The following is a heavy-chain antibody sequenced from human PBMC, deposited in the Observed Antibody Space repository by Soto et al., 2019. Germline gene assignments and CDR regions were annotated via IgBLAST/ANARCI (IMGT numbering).Heavy chain of an antibody. V-gene: IGHV3-74*01. Sequence: GGSLRLSCAASAFTFSYYSMHWLRQSPGQGLVWVSRIHSDGSSTTYADSENGRFTTSRDNAKNTLYLQMDSLRAEDTAVYYCARGDRGAFDLWGQGTMVNVS. J-gene: IGHJ3*01. D-gene: IGHD2-21*02. CDR2: IHSDGSST. CDR1: AFTFSYYS. CDR3: ARGDRGAFDL.